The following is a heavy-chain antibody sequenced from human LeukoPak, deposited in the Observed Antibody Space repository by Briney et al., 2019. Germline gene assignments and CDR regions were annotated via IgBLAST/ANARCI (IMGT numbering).Heavy chain of an antibody. CDR2: ISGRGGST. V-gene: IGHV3-23*01. CDR3: AKDKWFGEYYYYYGMDV. Sequence: AGGSLSLSFAASGFTFSRYAISWVRQAPGKGLWWGSAISGRGGSTYYADTVKAEFTISRDNSKNTLYLQMNSLRDEDTAVYYCAKDKWFGEYYYYYGMDVWGQGTTVTVSS. D-gene: IGHD3-10*01. CDR1: GFTFSRYA. J-gene: IGHJ6*02.